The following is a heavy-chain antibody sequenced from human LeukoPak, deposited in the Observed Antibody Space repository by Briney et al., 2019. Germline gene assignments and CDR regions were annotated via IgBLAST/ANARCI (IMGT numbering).Heavy chain of an antibody. D-gene: IGHD6-19*01. Sequence: PSETLSLTCTVSGGSISSYYWSWIRQPAGKGLEWIGRIYTSGSTNYNPSLKSRVTMSVDTSKNQFSLKLSSVTAADTAVYYCARDRAVAGTIWFDPWGQGTLVTVSS. J-gene: IGHJ5*02. CDR1: GGSISSYY. V-gene: IGHV4-4*07. CDR2: IYTSGST. CDR3: ARDRAVAGTIWFDP.